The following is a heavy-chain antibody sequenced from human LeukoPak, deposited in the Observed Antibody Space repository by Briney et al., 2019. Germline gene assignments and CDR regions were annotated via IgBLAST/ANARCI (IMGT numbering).Heavy chain of an antibody. CDR2: FDPEDGET. CDR3: ASGYCSSTSCYIVWAFDY. Sequence: ASVKVSCKVSGYTLTELSMHWVRQPPGKGLEWMGGFDPEDGETIYAQKIHGRVTMNEDTSTDTAYMELSSLRSEDTAVYYCASGYCSSTSCYIVWAFDYWGQGTLVTVSS. J-gene: IGHJ4*02. V-gene: IGHV1-24*01. D-gene: IGHD2-2*02. CDR1: GYTLTELS.